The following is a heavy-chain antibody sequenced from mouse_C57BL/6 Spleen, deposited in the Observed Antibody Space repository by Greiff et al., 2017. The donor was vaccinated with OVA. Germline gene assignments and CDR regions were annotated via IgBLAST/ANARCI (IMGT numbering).Heavy chain of an antibody. J-gene: IGHJ1*03. CDR1: GYTFTNYY. CDR3: ARSHYYGSSYLDIDD. V-gene: IGHV1-26*01. CDR2: INPSNGGT. Sequence: VQLQQSGPELVKPGASVKISCKASGYTFTNYYMNWVKQSPGKGLEWIGDINPSNGGTSYNGKFKGKATLTAAKSSSTAYMELRSLTSEDAAVYYCARSHYYGSSYLDIDDWGKGTTVTVSS. D-gene: IGHD1-1*01.